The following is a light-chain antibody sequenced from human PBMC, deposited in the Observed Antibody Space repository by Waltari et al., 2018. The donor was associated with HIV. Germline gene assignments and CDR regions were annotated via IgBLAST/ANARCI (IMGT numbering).Light chain of an antibody. J-gene: IGKJ2*01. CDR3: QQSGSSPYT. Sequence: EIVLTQSPGTLSLSPGETATLSCRASQSITNGYLVWYQQKPGQAPRLLTYGASGRATGIPDRCSVSESGTDFTLTISRLEPEDFAVYYCQQSGSSPYTFGQGTKLEIK. CDR1: QSITNGY. CDR2: GAS. V-gene: IGKV3-20*01.